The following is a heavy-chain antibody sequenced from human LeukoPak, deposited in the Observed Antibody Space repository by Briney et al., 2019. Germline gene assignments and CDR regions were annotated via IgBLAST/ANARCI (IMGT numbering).Heavy chain of an antibody. V-gene: IGHV4-34*01. J-gene: IGHJ4*02. CDR1: GGSFSGYY. CDR3: ARQVTDTAMAAFDY. D-gene: IGHD5-18*01. Sequence: SETLSLTCAVYGGSFSGYYWSWIRQPPGKGLEWIGEINHSGSTNYNPSLKSRVTISVDTSKNQFSLKLSSVTAADTAVYYCARQVTDTAMAAFDYWGQGTLVTVSS. CDR2: INHSGST.